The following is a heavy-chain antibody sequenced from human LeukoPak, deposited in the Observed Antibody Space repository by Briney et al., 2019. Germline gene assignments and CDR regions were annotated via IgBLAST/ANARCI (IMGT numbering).Heavy chain of an antibody. CDR3: ASASDGSGSPTFDY. J-gene: IGHJ4*02. V-gene: IGHV4-30-4*08. CDR2: IYYSGST. D-gene: IGHD3-10*01. CDR1: GGSISSGDYY. Sequence: PSETLSLTCTVSGGSISSGDYYWSWIRQPPGKGLEWIGYIYYSGSTYYNPSLKSRVTISVDTSKNQFSLKLSSVTAADTAVYYCASASDGSGSPTFDYWGQGTLVTVSS.